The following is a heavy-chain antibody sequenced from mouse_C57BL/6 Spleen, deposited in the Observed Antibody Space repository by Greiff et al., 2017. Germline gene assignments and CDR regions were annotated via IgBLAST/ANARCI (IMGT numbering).Heavy chain of an antibody. J-gene: IGHJ4*01. CDR3: ARRGSGITTVGRDAMDY. Sequence: QVQLQQSGAELVRPGTSVKLSCKASGYTFTSYWMHWVKQRPGQGLEWIGVIDPSDSYTNYNQKFKGKATLTVDTSSSTAYMQLSSLTSEDSAVXYWARRGSGITTVGRDAMDYWGQGTSVTVSS. CDR2: IDPSDSYT. V-gene: IGHV1-59*01. D-gene: IGHD1-1*01. CDR1: GYTFTSYW.